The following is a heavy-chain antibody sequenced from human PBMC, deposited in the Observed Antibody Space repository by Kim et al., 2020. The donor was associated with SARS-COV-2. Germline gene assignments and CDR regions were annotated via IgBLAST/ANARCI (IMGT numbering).Heavy chain of an antibody. CDR1: GFTFSSYE. Sequence: GGSLRLSCAASGFTFSSYEMNWVRQAPGKGLEWVSYISSSGSTIYYADSVKGRFTISRDNAKNSLYLQMNSLRAEDTAVYYCARGGVEVGYYDSSGYPLDYWGQGTLVTVSS. D-gene: IGHD3-22*01. J-gene: IGHJ4*02. CDR3: ARGGVEVGYYDSSGYPLDY. CDR2: ISSSGSTI. V-gene: IGHV3-48*03.